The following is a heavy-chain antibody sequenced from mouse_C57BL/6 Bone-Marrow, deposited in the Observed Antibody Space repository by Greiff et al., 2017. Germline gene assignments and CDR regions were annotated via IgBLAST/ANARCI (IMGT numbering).Heavy chain of an antibody. V-gene: IGHV5-12*01. Sequence: EVKLVESGGGLVQPGGSLKLSCAASGFTFSDYYMYWVRQTPEKRLEWVAYISNGGGSTYYPDTVKGRFTISRDNAKNTLYLQMSRLKSEDTAMYYCARGDYYGSSSFWYVDVWGTGTTVTVSS. J-gene: IGHJ1*03. CDR2: ISNGGGST. D-gene: IGHD1-1*01. CDR3: ARGDYYGSSSFWYVDV. CDR1: GFTFSDYY.